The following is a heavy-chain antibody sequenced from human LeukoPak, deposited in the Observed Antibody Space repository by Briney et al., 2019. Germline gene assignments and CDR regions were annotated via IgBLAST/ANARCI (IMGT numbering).Heavy chain of an antibody. CDR2: ISSSSSYI. CDR3: ARDLNIAATPFDY. CDR1: VFTFSGSS. D-gene: IGHD6-25*01. Sequence: GGSLRLSCAASVFTFSGSSMKWGRDGPGKGVGWVSSISSSSSYIYYADSVKGRFTISRDNAKNSLYLQMNSLRAEDTAVYYCARDLNIAATPFDYWGQGTLVTVSS. V-gene: IGHV3-21*01. J-gene: IGHJ4*02.